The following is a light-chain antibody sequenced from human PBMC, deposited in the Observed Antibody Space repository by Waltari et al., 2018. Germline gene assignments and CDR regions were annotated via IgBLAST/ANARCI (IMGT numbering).Light chain of an antibody. CDR2: GPD. CDR3: HSRETFSTRL. J-gene: IGLJ2*01. Sequence: SSDLTQDPSLSVALGQTVRITCQGDSPRRYYASWYQQRPGQAPILVLYGPDNRPSGIPDRFSGSTSGNTASLTITGAQAEDEADYYCHSRETFSTRLLGGGTRLTV. V-gene: IGLV3-19*01. CDR1: SPRRYY.